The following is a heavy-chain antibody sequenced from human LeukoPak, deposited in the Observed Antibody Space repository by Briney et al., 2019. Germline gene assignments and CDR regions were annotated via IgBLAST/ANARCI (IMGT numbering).Heavy chain of an antibody. V-gene: IGHV4-39*01. J-gene: IGHJ5*02. Sequence: PSETLSLTCTVSGGSINTPNYYWSWIRQPPGKGLEWIGEINHSGSTNYNPSLKSRVTISVDTSKNQFSLKLSSVTAADTAVYYCARHVRGSGWYMYNWFDPWGQGTLVTVSS. D-gene: IGHD6-19*01. CDR3: ARHVRGSGWYMYNWFDP. CDR1: GGSINTPNYY. CDR2: INHSGST.